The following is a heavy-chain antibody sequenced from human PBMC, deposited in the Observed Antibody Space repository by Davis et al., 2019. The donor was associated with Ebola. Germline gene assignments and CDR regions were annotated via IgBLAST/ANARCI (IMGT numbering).Heavy chain of an antibody. V-gene: IGHV1-18*04. J-gene: IGHJ6*02. CDR2: ISTYNGNT. Sequence: AASVKVSCKASGYTFTSYGISWVRQAPRQGLEWMGWISTYNGNTNFAQKLQGRVTMTTETSTSSAYMELRSLRSDDTAVYYCARMAAAGTKLDVWGQGTTVTVSS. CDR1: GYTFTSYG. CDR3: ARMAAAGTKLDV. D-gene: IGHD6-13*01.